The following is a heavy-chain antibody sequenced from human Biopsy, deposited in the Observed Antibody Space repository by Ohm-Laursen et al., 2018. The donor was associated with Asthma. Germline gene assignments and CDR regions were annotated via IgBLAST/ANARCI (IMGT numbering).Heavy chain of an antibody. J-gene: IGHJ3*02. D-gene: IGHD3-10*01. CDR1: GYTFINFA. Sequence: ASVKVSCKASGYTFINFAIHWVRQTPGQRLEWMGWINAGNGNTKYSQKFQGRVTITRDTSASTAYMDLSGLRSEDTAVYYCARTYYDVFDIWGQGTMVTVSS. CDR2: INAGNGNT. CDR3: ARTYYDVFDI. V-gene: IGHV1-3*01.